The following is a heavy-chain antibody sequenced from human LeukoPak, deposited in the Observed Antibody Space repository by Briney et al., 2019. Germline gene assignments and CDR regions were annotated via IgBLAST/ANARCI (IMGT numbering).Heavy chain of an antibody. CDR2: ISSSSSYI. D-gene: IGHD3-10*01. CDR1: GFTFSSYS. V-gene: IGHV3-21*04. CDR3: AKDRDYGSGSNGMDV. Sequence: AGGSLRLSCAASGFTFSSYSMNWVRQAPGKGLEWVSSISSSSSYIYYADSVKGRFTISRDNAKNSLYLQMNSLRTEDTALYYCAKDRDYGSGSNGMDVWGQGTTVTVSS. J-gene: IGHJ6*02.